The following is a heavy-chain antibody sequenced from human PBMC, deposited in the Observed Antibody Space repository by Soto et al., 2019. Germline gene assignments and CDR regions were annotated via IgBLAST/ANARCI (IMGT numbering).Heavy chain of an antibody. J-gene: IGHJ4*02. V-gene: IGHV4-30-4*01. Sequence: TSETLSLSCTVSGGSSRSGNYYWSWIRKPPGKGLEWIGFISYSGSAYYNPSLKSRVTISVDTSKNQFSLNLSFVTAADTAVYYCATMGTPATGLYYFDYWGQGTLVTVSS. CDR1: GGSSRSGNYY. CDR2: ISYSGSA. CDR3: ATMGTPATGLYYFDY. D-gene: IGHD2-15*01.